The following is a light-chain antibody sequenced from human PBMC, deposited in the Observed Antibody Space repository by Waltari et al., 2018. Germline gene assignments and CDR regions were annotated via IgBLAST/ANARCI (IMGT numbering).Light chain of an antibody. V-gene: IGLV2-14*01. CDR3: SSYTSSSTRV. Sequence: QSALTQPASVSWSPGASIPISCTGTSSDVGGYNYVSWYQQHPGKAPKLMIYEVSNRPSGVSNRFSGSKSGNTASLTISGLQAEDEADYYCSSYTSSSTRVFGGGTKLTAL. J-gene: IGLJ3*02. CDR2: EVS. CDR1: SSDVGGYNY.